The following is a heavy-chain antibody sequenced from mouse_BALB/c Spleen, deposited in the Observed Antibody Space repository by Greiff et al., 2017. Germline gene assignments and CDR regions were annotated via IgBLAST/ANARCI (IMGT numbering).Heavy chain of an antibody. CDR2: INPSSGYT. CDR3: ARSYYGYPAWFAY. CDR1: GYTFTSYT. Sequence: QVQLQQSAAELARPGASVKMSCKASGYTFTSYTMHWVKQRPGQGLEWIGYINPSSGYTEYNQKFKDKTTLTADKSSSTAYMQLSSLTSEDSAVYYCARSYYGYPAWFAYWGQGTLVTVSA. D-gene: IGHD1-2*01. V-gene: IGHV1-4*02. J-gene: IGHJ3*01.